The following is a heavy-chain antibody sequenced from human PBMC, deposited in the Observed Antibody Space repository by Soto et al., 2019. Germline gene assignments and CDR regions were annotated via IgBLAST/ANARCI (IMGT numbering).Heavy chain of an antibody. Sequence: SETLSLTCTVSGGSISSYYWSWIRQPPGKGLEWIGYIYYSGSTNYNPSLKSRVTISVDTSKNQFSLKLSSVTAADTAVYYCARGGCSGGSCYPALFDXWGQGTLVTVSS. V-gene: IGHV4-59*01. CDR2: IYYSGST. CDR1: GGSISSYY. D-gene: IGHD2-15*01. J-gene: IGHJ4*02. CDR3: ARGGCSGGSCYPALFDX.